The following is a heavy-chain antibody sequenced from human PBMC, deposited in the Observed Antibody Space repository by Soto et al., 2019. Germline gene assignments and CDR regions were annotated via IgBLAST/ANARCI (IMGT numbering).Heavy chain of an antibody. CDR1: GFTFSSYS. Sequence: GGSLRLSCAASGFTFSSYSMNWVRQAPGKGLEWVSGVSGSGGGTYYADSVKGRFTMSRDNSKNTLYLQMHSLRAEDTAIYYCAKAVVVVAAAGWCFVYWGQGIMVTVS. V-gene: IGHV3-23*01. J-gene: IGHJ4*02. CDR3: AKAVVVVAAAGWCFVY. D-gene: IGHD2-15*01. CDR2: VSGSGGGT.